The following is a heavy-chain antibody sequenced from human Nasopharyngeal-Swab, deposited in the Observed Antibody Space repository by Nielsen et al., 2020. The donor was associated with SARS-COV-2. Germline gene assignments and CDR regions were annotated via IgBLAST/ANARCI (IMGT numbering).Heavy chain of an antibody. CDR3: ATERGNWFYFDY. V-gene: IGHV3-64*02. D-gene: IGHD3-9*01. Sequence: GESLKISCAASGFTFGSYSMHWVRQAPGKGLEYVSAIGSNEAETYYADSVKGRFTISRDNSKNILYLQMSTLRPEDTAVYYCATERGNWFYFDYWGHGTLVTVSS. CDR2: IGSNEAET. J-gene: IGHJ4*01. CDR1: GFTFGSYS.